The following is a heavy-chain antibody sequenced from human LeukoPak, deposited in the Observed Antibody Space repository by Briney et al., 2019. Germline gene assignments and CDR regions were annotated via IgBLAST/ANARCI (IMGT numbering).Heavy chain of an antibody. J-gene: IGHJ6*03. D-gene: IGHD3-10*01. CDR3: ARLTKNDSGTYRFGKKKRGYMDV. V-gene: IGHV4-34*01. Sequence: SETLSLTCAVYGGSFSGYYWSWIRQPPGKGLEWIGEINHSGSTNYNPSLKSRVTISVDTSKNQFSLRLSSVTAADTAVYYCARLTKNDSGTYRFGKKKRGYMDVWGKGTTVTISS. CDR2: INHSGST. CDR1: GGSFSGYY.